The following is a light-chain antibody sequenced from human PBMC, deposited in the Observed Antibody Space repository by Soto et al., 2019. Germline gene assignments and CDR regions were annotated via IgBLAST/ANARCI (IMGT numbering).Light chain of an antibody. V-gene: IGLV2-14*01. CDR2: EVS. Sequence: QSALTQPASVSGSPGQSITISCTGTSSDVGGYNYVSWYQQHPGKAPKLLIYEVSNRPSGVSNRFSGSKSGNTASLTISGLQAEDEADYYCSSYASDNTVFGGGTKLTVL. J-gene: IGLJ2*01. CDR3: SSYASDNTV. CDR1: SSDVGGYNY.